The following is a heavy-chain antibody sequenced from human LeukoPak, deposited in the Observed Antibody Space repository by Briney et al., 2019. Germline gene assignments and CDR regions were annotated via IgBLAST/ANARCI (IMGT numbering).Heavy chain of an antibody. V-gene: IGHV1-2*02. Sequence: ASVKVSCKASGYTFTGYYMHWVRQAPGQGLEWMGGINPNSGGTNYTQKFQGRVTMTRDTSISTANMELSRLRSDDTAVYYCARDGEYGSGSYSTDYFDYWGQGTLVTVSS. D-gene: IGHD3-10*01. J-gene: IGHJ4*02. CDR1: GYTFTGYY. CDR2: INPNSGGT. CDR3: ARDGEYGSGSYSTDYFDY.